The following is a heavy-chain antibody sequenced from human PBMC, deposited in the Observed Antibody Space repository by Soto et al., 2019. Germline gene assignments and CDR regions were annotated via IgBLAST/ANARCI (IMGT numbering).Heavy chain of an antibody. CDR2: ISNSGSTI. Sequence: QVQLVESGGGLVKPGGSLRLSCAASGFTFSDYYMSWIRQVPGKGLEWVSYISNSGSTIDYADSVKGRFTISRDNAKNSLFLQMNSLRAEDTAVYYCARDGDYFDTSGYFLREAFEIWGQGTMVTISS. CDR1: GFTFSDYY. V-gene: IGHV3-11*01. J-gene: IGHJ3*02. CDR3: ARDGDYFDTSGYFLREAFEI. D-gene: IGHD3-22*01.